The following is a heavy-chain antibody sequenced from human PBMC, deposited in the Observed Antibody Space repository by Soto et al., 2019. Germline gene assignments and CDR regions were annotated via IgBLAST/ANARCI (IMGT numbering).Heavy chain of an antibody. Sequence: ASVKVSCKASGYTFTSYGISWVRQAPGQGLEWMGWISAYNGNTNYAQKLQDRVTMTTDTSTSTAYMELRSLRSDDIAIYYCARDFGTGAPFDYWGQGTLVTVSS. J-gene: IGHJ4*02. CDR2: ISAYNGNT. V-gene: IGHV1-18*03. CDR1: GYTFTSYG. CDR3: ARDFGTGAPFDY. D-gene: IGHD3-10*01.